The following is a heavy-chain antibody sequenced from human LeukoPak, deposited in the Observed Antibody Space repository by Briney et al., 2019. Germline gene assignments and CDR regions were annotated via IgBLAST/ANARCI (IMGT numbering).Heavy chain of an antibody. Sequence: PGGSLRLSCAASGVTVSSNSMTWGREGPGKGREWVSGIYRGGSTYYAGSVKGRFTISRDNYKNTLYLQMNSLRVGDTAVYSCAKADSSGYQVEWGQGPRVTVSS. CDR2: IYRGGST. CDR3: AKADSSGYQVE. V-gene: IGHV3-53*01. D-gene: IGHD3-22*01. J-gene: IGHJ4*02. CDR1: GVTVSSNS.